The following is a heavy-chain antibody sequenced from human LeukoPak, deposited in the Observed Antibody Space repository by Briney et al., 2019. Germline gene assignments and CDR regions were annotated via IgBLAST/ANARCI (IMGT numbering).Heavy chain of an antibody. D-gene: IGHD6-6*01. Sequence: PGGSLRLFCAASGFTFSSYGMHWVRQAPGRGLELVSAISGSGGSTYYADPVKGRFTISRDNSKNTLYLQMNSLRAEDTAVYYCAKDRIAARPDDAFDIWGQGTMVTVSS. CDR2: ISGSGGST. V-gene: IGHV3-23*01. CDR1: GFTFSSYG. CDR3: AKDRIAARPDDAFDI. J-gene: IGHJ3*02.